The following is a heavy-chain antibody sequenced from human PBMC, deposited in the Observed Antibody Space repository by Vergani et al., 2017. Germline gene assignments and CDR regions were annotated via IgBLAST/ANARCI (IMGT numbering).Heavy chain of an antibody. J-gene: IGHJ4*02. V-gene: IGHV3-21*01. Sequence: EVQLLESGGGLVQPGGSLRLSCAASGFTFSSYSMNWVRQAPGKGLEWVSSISSSSSYIYYADSVKGRFTISRDNAKNSLYLQMNSLRAEDTAVYYCARDPAIAARRDLDYWGQGTLVTVSS. D-gene: IGHD6-6*01. CDR3: ARDPAIAARRDLDY. CDR2: ISSSSSYI. CDR1: GFTFSSYS.